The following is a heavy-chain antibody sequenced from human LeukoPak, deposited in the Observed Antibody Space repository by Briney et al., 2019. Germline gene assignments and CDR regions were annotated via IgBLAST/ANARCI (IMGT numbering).Heavy chain of an antibody. V-gene: IGHV1-69*05. CDR2: IIPIFGTA. CDR3: ASDRPHTVTPFLGAFDI. Sequence: SVKVSCKASGGTFCSYAISWVRQAPGQGLEWMGRIIPIFGTANYAQKFQGRATITTDESTSTAYMELSSLRSEDTAVYYCASDRPHTVTPFLGAFDIWGQGTMVTVSS. D-gene: IGHD4-17*01. J-gene: IGHJ3*02. CDR1: GGTFCSYA.